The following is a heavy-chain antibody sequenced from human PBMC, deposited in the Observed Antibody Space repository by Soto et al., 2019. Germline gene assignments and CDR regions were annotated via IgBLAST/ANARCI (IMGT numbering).Heavy chain of an antibody. V-gene: IGHV3-48*02. D-gene: IGHD3-10*01. CDR3: ARVPSDYYYYYMDV. CDR2: ISSSSSTI. CDR1: GFTFSSYS. Sequence: EVQLVESGGGLVQPGGSLRLSCAASGFTFSSYSMNLVRQAPGKGLEWVSYISSSSSTIYYADSVKGRFTISRDNAKNSLYLQMNSLRDEDTSVYYCARVPSDYYYYYMDVWDKGTTVTVSS. J-gene: IGHJ6*03.